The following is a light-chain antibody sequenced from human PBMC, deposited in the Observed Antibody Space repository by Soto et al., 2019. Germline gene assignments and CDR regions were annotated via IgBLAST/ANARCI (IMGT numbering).Light chain of an antibody. V-gene: IGLV1-51*01. CDR1: GSNIGGNS. CDR2: DDN. CDR3: GSWASSLSAYV. Sequence: QSLLTHQPSLSAAPGQKVTISCSGSGSNIGGNSVSWYQQLPGTAPKLLIYDDNKRPSGIPDRFPGSKSGTSATLGITGFQTGDEADYYCGSWASSLSAYVFGTGTKVTVL. J-gene: IGLJ1*01.